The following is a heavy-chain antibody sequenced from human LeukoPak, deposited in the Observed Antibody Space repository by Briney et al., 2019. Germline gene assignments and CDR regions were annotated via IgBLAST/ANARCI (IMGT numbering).Heavy chain of an antibody. V-gene: IGHV3-66*02. CDR1: GFTVSSNY. J-gene: IGHJ1*01. D-gene: IGHD3/OR15-3a*01. CDR3: ARGYCWTFPL. Sequence: PGGSLRLSCVASGFTVSSNYMIWVRQAPGKGLEWVSVIYSGGSTSSADSVRGRFTMSRDYLKNTLYLQMYSLRAEDTAVYYCARGYCWTFPLWGQGTPVTVSS. CDR2: IYSGGST.